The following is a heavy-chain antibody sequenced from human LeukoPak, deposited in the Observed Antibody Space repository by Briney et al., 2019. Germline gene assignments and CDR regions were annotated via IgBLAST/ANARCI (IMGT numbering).Heavy chain of an antibody. V-gene: IGHV4-4*07. J-gene: IGHJ4*02. CDR3: ARGASVFGYSYGYFDY. CDR1: GGSISSYY. Sequence: SETLSLTCTVSGGSISSYYWSWIRQPAGQGLEWIGRIYTSGSTNYNPSLKSRVTMSVDTSKNQFSLKLSSVTAADTAVYYCARGASVFGYSYGYFDYWGQGTLVTVSS. CDR2: IYTSGST. D-gene: IGHD5-18*01.